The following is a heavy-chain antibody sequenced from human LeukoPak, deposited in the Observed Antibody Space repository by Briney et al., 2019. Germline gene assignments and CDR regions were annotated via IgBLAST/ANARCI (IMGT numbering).Heavy chain of an antibody. CDR3: ARFLSSSWSYYYGMDV. Sequence: PGGSLRLSCAASGFTFSSYSMNWVRQAPGKGLEWVSSISSSSSYIYYADSVKGRFTISRDNAKNSLYLQMNSLRAEDTAVYYCARFLSSSWSYYYGMDVWGQGTTVTVSS. CDR2: ISSSSSYI. J-gene: IGHJ6*02. V-gene: IGHV3-21*01. CDR1: GFTFSSYS. D-gene: IGHD6-13*01.